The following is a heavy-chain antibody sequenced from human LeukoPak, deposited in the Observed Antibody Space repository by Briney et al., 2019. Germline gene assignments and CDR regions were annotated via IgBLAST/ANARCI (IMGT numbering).Heavy chain of an antibody. D-gene: IGHD6-13*01. V-gene: IGHV4-59*01. J-gene: IGHJ4*02. CDR3: ASGPYPAAGTDHQFDY. CDR2: IFYSGST. Sequence: SETLSLTCTVSGASISSYYWSWIRQPPGKGLEWIGYIFYSGSTLYNPSLQSRVTISVDTSQNQISLKLTSVTAADTAVYYCASGPYPAAGTDHQFDYWGQGTLVTVSS. CDR1: GASISSYY.